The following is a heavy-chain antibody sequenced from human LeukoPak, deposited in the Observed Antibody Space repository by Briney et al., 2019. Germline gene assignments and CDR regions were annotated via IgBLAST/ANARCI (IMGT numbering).Heavy chain of an antibody. V-gene: IGHV3-49*04. D-gene: IGHD2-8*02. J-gene: IGHJ5*02. CDR1: GLIFGDYA. CDR2: IRSKTYCGTA. CDR3: TVQVVPSENWFDP. Sequence: PGGSLRLSCTASGLIFGDYAMTWVRQAPGKGLEWIGFIRSKTYCGTAEYAASVEGTFSIPRDDSKIIAYLQLNSLRPEDTAVYYCTVQVVPSENWFDPWGQGTLVTASS.